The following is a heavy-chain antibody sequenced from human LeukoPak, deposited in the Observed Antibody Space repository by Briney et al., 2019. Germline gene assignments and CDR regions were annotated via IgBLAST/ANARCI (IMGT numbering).Heavy chain of an antibody. CDR1: GGSISSGSYY. J-gene: IGHJ5*02. CDR2: IYYSGST. CDR3: ARGHSSSWYPGSWFDP. V-gene: IGHV4-61*01. Sequence: ASETLSLTCTVSGGSISSGSYYWSWIRQPPGKGLEWIGYIYYSGSTNYNPSLKSRVTISVDTSKNQFSLKLSSVTAADTAVYYCARGHSSSWYPGSWFDPWGQGTLVTVSS. D-gene: IGHD6-13*01.